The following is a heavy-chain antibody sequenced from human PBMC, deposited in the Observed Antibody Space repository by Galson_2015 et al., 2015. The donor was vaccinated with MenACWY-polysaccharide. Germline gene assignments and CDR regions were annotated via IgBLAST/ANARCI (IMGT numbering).Heavy chain of an antibody. CDR1: GYTFTGYY. J-gene: IGHJ5*02. CDR2: INPNSGGT. V-gene: IGHV1-2*02. D-gene: IGHD3-9*01. CDR3: ARTLALNYDILTGYYGGPGWFDP. Sequence: SVKVSCKASGYTFTGYYMHWVRQAPGQGLEWMGWINPNSGGTNYAQKFQGRVTMTRDTSISTAYMELSRLRSDDTAVYYCARTLALNYDILTGYYGGPGWFDPWGQGTLVTVSS.